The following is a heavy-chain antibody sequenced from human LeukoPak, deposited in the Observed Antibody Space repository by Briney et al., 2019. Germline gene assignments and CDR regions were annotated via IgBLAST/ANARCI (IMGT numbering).Heavy chain of an antibody. CDR1: GYTFTGYY. J-gene: IGHJ3*02. Sequence: GASVKVSCKASGYTFTGYYIHWVRQAPGQGLEWMGGIIPIFGTANYAQKFQGRVTITADESTSTAYMELSSLRSEDTAVYYCARDFGGVGAVWGAFDIWGQGTMVTVSS. D-gene: IGHD1-26*01. CDR3: ARDFGGVGAVWGAFDI. V-gene: IGHV1-69*13. CDR2: IIPIFGTA.